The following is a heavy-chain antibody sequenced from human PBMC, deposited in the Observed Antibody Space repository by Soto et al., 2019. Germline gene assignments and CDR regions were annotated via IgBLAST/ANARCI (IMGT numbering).Heavy chain of an antibody. CDR3: ARGSRLAAFGRSDY. D-gene: IGHD3-3*01. Sequence: PSVKVSCKSSGYTFTSYDINWVRQATGQGLEWMGWMNPNSGNTGYAQKFQGRVTMTRNTSISTAYMELSSLRSEDTAVYYCARGSRLAAFGRSDYWGQGTLVTVSS. CDR1: GYTFTSYD. J-gene: IGHJ4*02. CDR2: MNPNSGNT. V-gene: IGHV1-8*01.